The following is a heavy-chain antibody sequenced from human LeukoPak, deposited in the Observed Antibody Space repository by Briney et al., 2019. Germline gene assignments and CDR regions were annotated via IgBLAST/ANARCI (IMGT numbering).Heavy chain of an antibody. Sequence: SETLSLTCSVSGGSINTGDYYWSWIRQHPGKGLEWIGHIYHSGNTYYNPSLKSRLTISVDTSKNQFSLKLSSVTAADTAVYYCARETFHCTTTICYPYYFDFWGQGILVTVSS. J-gene: IGHJ4*02. CDR2: IYHSGNT. V-gene: IGHV4-31*03. D-gene: IGHD2-2*01. CDR1: GGSINTGDYY. CDR3: ARETFHCTTTICYPYYFDF.